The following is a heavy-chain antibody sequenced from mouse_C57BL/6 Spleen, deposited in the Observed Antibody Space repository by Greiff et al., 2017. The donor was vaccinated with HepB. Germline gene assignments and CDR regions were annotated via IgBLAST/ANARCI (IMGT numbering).Heavy chain of an antibody. V-gene: IGHV1-64*01. J-gene: IGHJ2*01. CDR2: IHPNSGSN. CDR3: ARWDYGYFDY. D-gene: IGHD2-4*01. CDR1: GYTFTSYW. Sequence: QVQLQQPGAELVKPGASVKLSCKASGYTFTSYWMHWVKQRPGQGLEWIGMIHPNSGSNHYNEKFKSKATLTVDKSSSTAYMQLSSLTSEDSAVYYCARWDYGYFDYWGQGTTLTVSS.